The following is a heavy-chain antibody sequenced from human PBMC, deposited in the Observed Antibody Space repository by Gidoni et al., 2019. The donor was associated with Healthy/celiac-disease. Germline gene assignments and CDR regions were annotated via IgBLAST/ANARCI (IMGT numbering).Heavy chain of an antibody. D-gene: IGHD3-16*01. CDR2: ISYDGSNK. CDR1: GFTFSSYA. V-gene: IGHV3-30-3*01. CDR3: ARDGGGPAVT. J-gene: IGHJ5*02. Sequence: QVQLVESGGCVVQPGRSLRLSCAASGFTFSSYAMHWVRQAPGKGLEWVAVISYDGSNKYYADSVKGRFTISRDNSKNTLYLQMNSLRAEDTAVYYCARDGGGPAVTWGQGTLVTVSS.